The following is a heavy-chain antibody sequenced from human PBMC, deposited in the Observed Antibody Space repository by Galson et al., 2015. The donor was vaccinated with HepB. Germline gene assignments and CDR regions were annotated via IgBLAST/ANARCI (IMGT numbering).Heavy chain of an antibody. Sequence: SLRLSCAASGFTFSTYAMSWVRQAPGKGLEWVSAISGSIGNTYHADSVKGRFTISRDNSKNTLYLQMDSLRAEDTAVYYCAKSPRGGVPHLTWFDSWGQGTLVTVSS. D-gene: IGHD3-10*01. CDR1: GFTFSTYA. J-gene: IGHJ5*01. CDR2: ISGSIGNT. V-gene: IGHV3-23*01. CDR3: AKSPRGGVPHLTWFDS.